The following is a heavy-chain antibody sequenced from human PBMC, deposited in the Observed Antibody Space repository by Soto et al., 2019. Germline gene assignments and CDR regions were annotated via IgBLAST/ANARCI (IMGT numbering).Heavy chain of an antibody. CDR3: ARVRSYGGNSGDY. CDR2: ISSSSSYI. V-gene: IGHV3-21*01. D-gene: IGHD4-17*01. J-gene: IGHJ4*02. CDR1: GFTFSSYS. Sequence: PGGSLRLSCAASGFTFSSYSMNWVRQAPGKGLEWVSSISSSSSYIYYADSVKGRFTISRDNAKNSLYLQMNSLRAEDTAVYYCARVRSYGGNSGDYWGQGTLVTVSS.